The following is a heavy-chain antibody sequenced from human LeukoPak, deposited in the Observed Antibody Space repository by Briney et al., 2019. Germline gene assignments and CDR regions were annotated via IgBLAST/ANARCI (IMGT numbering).Heavy chain of an antibody. D-gene: IGHD2-2*01. CDR1: GYSISSGYY. J-gene: IGHJ6*03. CDR3: ARGARSAYCSSTSCHYFYYMDV. V-gene: IGHV4-38-2*01. Sequence: SETLSHTCAVSGYSISSGYYWGWIRQPPGKGLEWIGSIYHSGSTYYNPSLKSRVTISVDTSKNQFSLKLSSVTAADTAVYYCARGARSAYCSSTSCHYFYYMDVWGKASTATVSS. CDR2: IYHSGST.